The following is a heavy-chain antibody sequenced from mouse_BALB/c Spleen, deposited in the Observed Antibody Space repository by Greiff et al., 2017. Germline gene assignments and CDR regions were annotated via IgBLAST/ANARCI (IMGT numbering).Heavy chain of an antibody. V-gene: IGHV1-69*02. J-gene: IGHJ2*01. D-gene: IGHD2-3*01. Sequence: VQLQQPGAELVKPGASVKLSCKASGYTFTSYWMHWVKQRPGQGLEWIGEIDPSDSYTNYNQKFKGKATLTVDKSSSTAYMQLSSLTSEDSAVYYCARDGLYYFDYWGQGTTLTVSS. CDR1: GYTFTSYW. CDR3: ARDGLYYFDY. CDR2: IDPSDSYT.